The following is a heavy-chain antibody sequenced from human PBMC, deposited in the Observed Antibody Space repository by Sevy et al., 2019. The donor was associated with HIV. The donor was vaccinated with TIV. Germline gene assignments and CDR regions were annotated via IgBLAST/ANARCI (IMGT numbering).Heavy chain of an antibody. CDR1: VFTFNIYG. Sequence: GGSLRLSCAASVFTFNIYGMQWVRQAPGKGLEWVAFMRKDGINTYYADSVKGRFTISRDNSKNTLYLQMNSLRTEDTALYYCARETTYYKASGPVPGDIWGQGTMVTVSS. V-gene: IGHV3-30*02. CDR3: ARETTYYKASGPVPGDI. D-gene: IGHD2-2*01. CDR2: MRKDGINT. J-gene: IGHJ3*02.